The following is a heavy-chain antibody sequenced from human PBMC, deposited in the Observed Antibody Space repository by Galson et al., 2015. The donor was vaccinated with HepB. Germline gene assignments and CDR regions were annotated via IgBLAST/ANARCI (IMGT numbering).Heavy chain of an antibody. J-gene: IGHJ4*02. V-gene: IGHV3-48*01. D-gene: IGHD6-19*01. CDR3: ARTQWLAFDS. CDR2: IGHSVSNI. CDR1: GFTLSNYN. Sequence: SLRLSCAAAGFTLSNYNMNWVRQAPGKGLEWVSYIGHSVSNIYYADSVKGRFTISRDSAKNSLYLQMNSLRAEDTAVYYCARTQWLAFDSWGQGILVTVSS.